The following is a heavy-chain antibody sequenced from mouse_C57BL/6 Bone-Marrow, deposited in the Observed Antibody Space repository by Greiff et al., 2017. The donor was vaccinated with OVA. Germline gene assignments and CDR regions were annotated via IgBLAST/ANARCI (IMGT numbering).Heavy chain of an antibody. CDR2: IHPNSGST. J-gene: IGHJ1*03. Sequence: QVQLQQPGAELVKPGASVKLSCKASGYTFTSYWMHWVKQRPGQGLEWIGMIHPNSGSTNYNEKFKSKVTLTVDNSYSTAYMQLSSLQSEDTAVYYCANIYDGSRDGYCDVWGTGTTVTVSS. V-gene: IGHV1-64*01. D-gene: IGHD1-1*01. CDR3: ANIYDGSRDGYCDV. CDR1: GYTFTSYW.